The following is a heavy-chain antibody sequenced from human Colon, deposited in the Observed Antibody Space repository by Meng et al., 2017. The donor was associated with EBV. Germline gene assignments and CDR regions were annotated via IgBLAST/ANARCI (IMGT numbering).Heavy chain of an antibody. CDR2: IYDAGST. Sequence: VRLPWSGAGLLKRSQTPSLAFTVVGGSGNSGDSYCGWSRQARGKGREWIVYIYDAGSTYSSPSLKRRVTKSRGTCKNQSSLMLSSVTGADTAVYYCARNNYLDYWGQGTLVTVSS. CDR3: ARNNYLDY. J-gene: IGHJ4*02. V-gene: IGHV4-30-4*01. CDR1: GGSGNSGDSY.